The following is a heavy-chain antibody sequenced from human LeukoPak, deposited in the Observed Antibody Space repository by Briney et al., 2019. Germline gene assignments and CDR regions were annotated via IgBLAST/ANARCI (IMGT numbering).Heavy chain of an antibody. J-gene: IGHJ6*02. CDR2: ISYDGSNE. Sequence: GGSLRLSCAASGFTFSNYGMHWVRQAPGKGLEWVAVISYDGSNEYYADSVKGRFTISRDNSKNTLYLQMNSLRAEDTAVYYCAKGISGRWLRNYYYYGMDVWGQGTTVTVSS. V-gene: IGHV3-30*18. CDR1: GFTFSNYG. D-gene: IGHD5-12*01. CDR3: AKGISGRWLRNYYYYGMDV.